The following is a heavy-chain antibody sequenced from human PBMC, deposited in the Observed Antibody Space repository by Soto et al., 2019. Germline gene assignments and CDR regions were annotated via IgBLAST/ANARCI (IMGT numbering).Heavy chain of an antibody. Sequence: QVQLVESGGGVVQPGRSLRLSCAASGFTFSSYGMHWVRQAPSKGLEWVAVISSDGSNKYYADSVKGRFTISRDNSKNTLYQQMNSLRAEDTAVYYCAKDLLGPGRVYGMVVW. J-gene: IGHJ6*01. V-gene: IGHV3-30*18. CDR2: ISSDGSNK. D-gene: IGHD3-16*01. CDR1: GFTFSSYG. CDR3: AKDLLGPGRVYGMVV.